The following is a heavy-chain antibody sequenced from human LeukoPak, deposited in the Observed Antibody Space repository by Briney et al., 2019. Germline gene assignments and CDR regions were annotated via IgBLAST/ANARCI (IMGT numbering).Heavy chain of an antibody. V-gene: IGHV1-69*05. CDR3: AIRGKDPPLIVVVPAAILDDAFDI. D-gene: IGHD2-2*02. Sequence: GASVKVSCKASGGTFSSYAISWVRQAPGQGLEWMGGIIPIFGTANYAQKFQGRVTITTDESTSTAYMELSRLRSDDTAVYYCAIRGKDPPLIVVVPAAILDDAFDIWGQGTMVTVSS. CDR1: GGTFSSYA. J-gene: IGHJ3*02. CDR2: IIPIFGTA.